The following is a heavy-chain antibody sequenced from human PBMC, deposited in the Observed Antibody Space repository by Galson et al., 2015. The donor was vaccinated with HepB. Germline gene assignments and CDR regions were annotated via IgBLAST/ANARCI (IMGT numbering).Heavy chain of an antibody. J-gene: IGHJ4*02. CDR3: AKDGMGIAAAGFFDC. D-gene: IGHD6-13*01. V-gene: IGHV3-30*02. CDR1: GFTFSSYG. CDR2: IRYDGSNK. Sequence: SLRLSCATSGFTFSSYGMHWVRQAPGKGLEWVAFIRYDGSNKYYADSVKGRFTISRDNSKNTLYLQMNSLRAEDTAVYYCAKDGMGIAAAGFFDCWGQGTLVTASS.